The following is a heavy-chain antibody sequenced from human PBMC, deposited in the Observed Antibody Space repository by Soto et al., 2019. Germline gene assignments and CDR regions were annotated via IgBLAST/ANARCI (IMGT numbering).Heavy chain of an antibody. CDR1: GGSFSGSY. D-gene: IGHD6-13*01. J-gene: IGHJ4*02. CDR3: ARGLVNPATSSSWYLDY. V-gene: IGHV4-34*01. Sequence: SGTLALTCAAYGGSFSGSYWTWVRKTPGKGLEWIREINHSGSTNYNPSLKSRVTISVDTSKNQFSLKLSSVTAADTAVYYCARGLVNPATSSSWYLDYWGQGTLVTLSS. CDR2: INHSGST.